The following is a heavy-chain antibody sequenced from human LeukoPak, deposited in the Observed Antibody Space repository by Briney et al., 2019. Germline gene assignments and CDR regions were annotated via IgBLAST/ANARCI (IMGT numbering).Heavy chain of an antibody. CDR1: GFTFSSYG. CDR3: ARDDYGDYVWSQPTFDY. Sequence: QPGRSLRLSCAASGFTFSSYGMHWVRQAPGKGLEWVAVIWHDGSNKYYADSVKGRFTISRDNSKNTPYLQMNSLRAEDTAVYYCARDDYGDYVWSQPTFDYWGQGTLVTVSS. J-gene: IGHJ4*02. V-gene: IGHV3-33*01. D-gene: IGHD4-17*01. CDR2: IWHDGSNK.